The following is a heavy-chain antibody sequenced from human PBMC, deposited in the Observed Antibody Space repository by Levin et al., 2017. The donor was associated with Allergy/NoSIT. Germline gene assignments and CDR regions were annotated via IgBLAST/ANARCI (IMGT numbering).Heavy chain of an antibody. CDR3: ARELTTQYGMDV. D-gene: IGHD4-17*01. CDR2: IWYDGSNK. V-gene: IGHV3-33*01. J-gene: IGHJ6*02. CDR1: GFTFSSYG. Sequence: GGSLRLSCAASGFTFSSYGMHWVRQAPGKGLEWVAVIWYDGSNKYYADSVKGRFTISRDNSKNTLYLQMNSLRAEDTAVYYCARELTTQYGMDVWGQGTTVTVSS.